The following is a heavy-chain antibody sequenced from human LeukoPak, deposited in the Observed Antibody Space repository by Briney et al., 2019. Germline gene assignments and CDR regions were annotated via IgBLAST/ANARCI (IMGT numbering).Heavy chain of an antibody. J-gene: IGHJ4*02. CDR3: ARVKGSGWYEVDY. V-gene: IGHV3-48*03. D-gene: IGHD6-19*01. CDR1: GFSFSSYE. CDR2: ISSGGTTL. Sequence: PGGSLRLSCAASGFSFSSYEMNWVRQAPGKGREWVSYISSGGTTLYYADSVKGRFTISRDNVKNSLYLQMNSLSAEDTGVYYCARVKGSGWYEVDYWGQGTLVTVSS.